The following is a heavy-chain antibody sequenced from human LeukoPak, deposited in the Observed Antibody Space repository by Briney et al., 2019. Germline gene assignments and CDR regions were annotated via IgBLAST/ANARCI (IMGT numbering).Heavy chain of an antibody. CDR3: ARAPRIAAFNNWFDP. CDR2: IIPIFGTA. CDR1: GGTFSSYA. D-gene: IGHD6-6*01. V-gene: IGHV1-69*13. Sequence: SVNVSCKASGGTFSSYAISWVRQAPGQGREWMGGIIPIFGTANYAQKFQGRVTITADESTSTAYMELSSLRSEDTAVYYCARAPRIAAFNNWFDPWGQGTLVTVSS. J-gene: IGHJ5*02.